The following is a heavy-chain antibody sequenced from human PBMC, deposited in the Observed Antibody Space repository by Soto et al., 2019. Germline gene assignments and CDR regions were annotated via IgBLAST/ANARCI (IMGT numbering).Heavy chain of an antibody. J-gene: IGHJ4*02. Sequence: SETLSLTCTVSADSFSKYYWTWIRQPPGKGLEWIGYIYFNGNTKYNPSLEGRLTISIDTSKKEFSLKLSSVTAADAAVYYCASVTFGGIVLAHWGQGTLVTVSS. CDR2: IYFNGNT. CDR3: ASVTFGGIVLAH. V-gene: IGHV4-59*01. D-gene: IGHD3-16*01. CDR1: ADSFSKYY.